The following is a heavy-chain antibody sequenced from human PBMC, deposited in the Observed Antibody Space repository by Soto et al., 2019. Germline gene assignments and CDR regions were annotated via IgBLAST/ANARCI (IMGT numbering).Heavy chain of an antibody. CDR2: INDSGNI. J-gene: IGHJ6*03. D-gene: IGHD3-10*01. CDR3: ARGLILWFGELSRRGGYYYYMDV. Sequence: QVQLQQWGAGLLKPSETLSLTCAVNGGSLSGYQWTWIRQTPGKGLEWIGEINDSGNINYNPSLKSRVTIFLDTPKKQISLKLNSVTAADSAVYYCARGLILWFGELSRRGGYYYYMDVWAKGTTVTVS. CDR1: GGSLSGYQ. V-gene: IGHV4-34*01.